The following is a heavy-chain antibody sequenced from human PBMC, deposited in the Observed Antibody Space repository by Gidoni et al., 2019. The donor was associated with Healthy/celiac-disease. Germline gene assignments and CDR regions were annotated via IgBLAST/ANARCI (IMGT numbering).Heavy chain of an antibody. CDR3: ARGPLRRVSEVPPSMTTGIDY. J-gene: IGHJ4*02. D-gene: IGHD4-17*01. Sequence: EVQLVESGGGLVQPGGSLRLSCAASGFTFSSYSMNWVRQAPGKGLEWVSYISSSSSTIYYADSVKGRFTISRDNAKNSLYLQMNSLRAEDTAVYYCARGPLRRVSEVPPSMTTGIDYWGQGTLVTVSS. CDR1: GFTFSSYS. CDR2: ISSSSSTI. V-gene: IGHV3-48*01.